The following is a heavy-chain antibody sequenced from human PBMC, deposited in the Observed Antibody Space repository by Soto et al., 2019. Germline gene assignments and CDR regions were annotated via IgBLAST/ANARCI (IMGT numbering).Heavy chain of an antibody. CDR3: ARDRGDTAMVYYYYYGMDV. CDR2: TYYRSKWYN. Sequence: SQTLSLTCAISGDSVSSNIAAWNWIRQSPSRGLEWLGRTYYRSKWYNDYAVAVKSRITINPDTSKNQFSLQLNSVTPEDTAVYYCARDRGDTAMVYYYYYGMDVWGQGTTVTVSS. J-gene: IGHJ6*02. CDR1: GDSVSSNIAA. V-gene: IGHV6-1*01. D-gene: IGHD5-18*01.